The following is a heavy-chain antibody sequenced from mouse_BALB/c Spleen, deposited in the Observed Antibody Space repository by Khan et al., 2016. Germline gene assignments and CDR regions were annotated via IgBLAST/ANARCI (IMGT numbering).Heavy chain of an antibody. CDR2: ISSGGSYT. Sequence: EVELVESGGGLVKPGGSLKLSCAASGFTFSSYTMSWVRQTPEKRLEWVATISSGGSYTYYPDSVKGRFTISRDNAKNTLYLQMSSLKSEDTAMYYCTRYYRYDETIDYWGQGTSVTVSS. V-gene: IGHV5-6-4*01. CDR1: GFTFSSYT. J-gene: IGHJ4*01. D-gene: IGHD2-14*01. CDR3: TRYYRYDETIDY.